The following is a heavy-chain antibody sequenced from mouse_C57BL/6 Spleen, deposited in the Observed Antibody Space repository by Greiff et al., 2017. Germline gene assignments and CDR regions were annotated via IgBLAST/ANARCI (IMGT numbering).Heavy chain of an antibody. Sequence: EVQLQQSGPELVKPGASVKISCKASGYTFTDYYMNWVKQSHGKSLEWIGDINPNNGGTSYNQKFKGKATLTVDKSSSPAYMELRSLTSEDSAVYYCARNYYGSSSWFAYWGQGTLVTVSA. J-gene: IGHJ3*01. D-gene: IGHD1-1*01. CDR3: ARNYYGSSSWFAY. V-gene: IGHV1-26*01. CDR1: GYTFTDYY. CDR2: INPNNGGT.